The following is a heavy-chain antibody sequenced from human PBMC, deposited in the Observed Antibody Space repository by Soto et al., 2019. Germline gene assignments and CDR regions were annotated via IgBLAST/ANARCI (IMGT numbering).Heavy chain of an antibody. V-gene: IGHV1-69*13. CDR3: AREVLADYYDSSGYQHYYYYGMDV. CDR2: IIPIFGTA. CDR1: GGTFSSYA. D-gene: IGHD3-22*01. Sequence: GASVKVSCKASGGTFSSYAISWVRQAPGQGLEWMGGIIPIFGTANYAQKFQGRVTITADESTSTAYMELSSLRSEDTAVYYCAREVLADYYDSSGYQHYYYYGMDVCGQGTTVTVSS. J-gene: IGHJ6*02.